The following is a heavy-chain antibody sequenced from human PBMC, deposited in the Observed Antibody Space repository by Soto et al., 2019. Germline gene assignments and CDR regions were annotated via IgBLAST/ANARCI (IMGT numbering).Heavy chain of an antibody. CDR1: GGTFKNNG. D-gene: IGHD5-12*01. Sequence: QVHLVQSGAEVKKAGSSVKVSCKAPGGTFKNNGISWVRQAPGQGLEWMGGIIPVFGTTNYAQKFQGRLTITADDFTSTVYMEVSRLRYEDTAVYYCARENGVAVATILYYFDYWGPGTLVTVSS. J-gene: IGHJ4*02. CDR2: IIPVFGTT. V-gene: IGHV1-69*01. CDR3: ARENGVAVATILYYFDY.